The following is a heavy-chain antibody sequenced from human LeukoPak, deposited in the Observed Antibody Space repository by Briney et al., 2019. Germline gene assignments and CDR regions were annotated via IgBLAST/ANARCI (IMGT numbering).Heavy chain of an antibody. J-gene: IGHJ5*02. CDR1: GGSFSDYD. CDR3: ARGERGPSNIPIRFDP. V-gene: IGHV4-34*01. D-gene: IGHD2/OR15-2a*01. CDR2: INHSGST. Sequence: SETLSLTCAVYGGSFSDYDWSWIRQPPGKGLEWIGEINHSGSTNYNPSLKSRVTISVDTSKNQFSLKLSSVTAADTAVYYCARGERGPSNIPIRFDPWGQGTLVAVSS.